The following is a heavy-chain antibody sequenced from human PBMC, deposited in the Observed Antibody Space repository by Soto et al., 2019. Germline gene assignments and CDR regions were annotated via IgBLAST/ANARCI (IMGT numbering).Heavy chain of an antibody. V-gene: IGHV4-59*01. D-gene: IGHD3-22*01. CDR3: ARDFYDSSGYYPGNYYYGMDV. CDR2: IYYSGST. Sequence: SETLSLTCTVSGGSISSYYWSWIRQPPGKGLEWIGYIYYSGSTNYNPSLKSRVTISVDTSKNQFSLKLSSVTAADTAVYYCARDFYDSSGYYPGNYYYGMDVWGQGTTVTVSS. CDR1: GGSISSYY. J-gene: IGHJ6*02.